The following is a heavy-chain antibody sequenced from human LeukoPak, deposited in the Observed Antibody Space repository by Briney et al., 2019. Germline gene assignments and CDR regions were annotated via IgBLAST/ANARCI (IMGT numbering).Heavy chain of an antibody. CDR1: GYTFTGYY. CDR3: ARAVEDSSSWGYFDL. CDR2: INPNSGGT. J-gene: IGHJ2*01. Sequence: ASVKVSCKASGYTFTGYYMHWVRQAPGQGLEWMGWINPNSGGTNYAQKFQGRVTMTRDTSISTAYMELSRLRSDDTAVYYCARAVEDSSSWGYFDLWGRGTLVTVSS. D-gene: IGHD6-13*01. V-gene: IGHV1-2*02.